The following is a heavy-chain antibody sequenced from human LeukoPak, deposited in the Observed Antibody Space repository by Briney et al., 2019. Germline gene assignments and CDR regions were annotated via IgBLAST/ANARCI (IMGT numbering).Heavy chain of an antibody. D-gene: IGHD4-11*01. Sequence: PGGSLRLSCAASGFTFSSYAMSWVRQAPGTGLEWVSTICASGGSTYYADSVKGRFTISRDNSKNTLYLQMNSLRAEDTAVYYCAKDYSNNVFDYWGQGTLVTVSS. V-gene: IGHV3-23*01. CDR3: AKDYSNNVFDY. J-gene: IGHJ4*02. CDR1: GFTFSSYA. CDR2: ICASGGST.